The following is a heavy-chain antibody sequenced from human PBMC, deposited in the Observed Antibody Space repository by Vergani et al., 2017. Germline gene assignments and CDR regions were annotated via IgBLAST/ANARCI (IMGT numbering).Heavy chain of an antibody. D-gene: IGHD2-15*01. J-gene: IGHJ3*02. Sequence: VQLVESGGGVVQPGRSLRLSCAASGFTFSSYAMSWVRQAPGKGLEWVSAISGSGGSTYYADSVKGRFTISRDNSKNTLYLQMNSLRAEDTAVYYCATDTPFSISPNPPGYKEKRDDAFDIWGQGRMVTVSS. CDR3: ATDTPFSISPNPPGYKEKRDDAFDI. CDR1: GFTFSSYA. V-gene: IGHV3-23*04. CDR2: ISGSGGST.